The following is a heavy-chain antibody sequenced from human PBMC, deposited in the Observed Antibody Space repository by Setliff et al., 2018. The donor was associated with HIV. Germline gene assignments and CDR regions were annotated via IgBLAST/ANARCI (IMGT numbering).Heavy chain of an antibody. V-gene: IGHV4-39*07. D-gene: IGHD3-22*01. Sequence: SETLSLTCTVSGGSMTSSNYYWGWIRQSPGRGLEWIGSISSSGSTTYHPSLRSRVTVSAATSKNQFSLKLTSVTAADTAVYFCARDPHYFDTSGHYSWFYFDHWGQGTLVTVSS. J-gene: IGHJ4*02. CDR1: GGSMTSSNYY. CDR3: ARDPHYFDTSGHYSWFYFDH. CDR2: ISSSGST.